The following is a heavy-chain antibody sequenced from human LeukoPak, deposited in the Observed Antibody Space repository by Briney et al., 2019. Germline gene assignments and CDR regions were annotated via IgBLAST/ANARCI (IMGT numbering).Heavy chain of an antibody. CDR3: AKEEDYSLFYYFDY. D-gene: IGHD2-15*01. CDR1: GYTFTGYF. V-gene: IGHV1-2*02. Sequence: ASVKVSCKASGYTFTGYFMHWVRQAPGQGLEWMGWINPNSGGTNYAQKFQGRVTMTRDTSISTAYMELSRLRSDDTAVYYCAKEEDYSLFYYFDYWGQGTLVTVSS. CDR2: INPNSGGT. J-gene: IGHJ4*02.